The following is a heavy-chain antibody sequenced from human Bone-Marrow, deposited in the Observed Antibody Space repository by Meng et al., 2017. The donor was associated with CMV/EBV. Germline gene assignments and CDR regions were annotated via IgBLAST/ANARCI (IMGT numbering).Heavy chain of an antibody. CDR3: ARVSYYYDSSGYPDY. CDR1: GYTFTSYA. D-gene: IGHD3-22*01. V-gene: IGHV1-3*02. CDR2: SNAGNGNT. Sequence: ASVKVSCKASGYTFTSYAMHWVRQAPGQRLEWMGWSNAGNGNTKYSQEFQGRVTITRDTSASTAYMELSSLRSEDMAVYYCARVSYYYDSSGYPDYWGQGTLVTVSS. J-gene: IGHJ4*02.